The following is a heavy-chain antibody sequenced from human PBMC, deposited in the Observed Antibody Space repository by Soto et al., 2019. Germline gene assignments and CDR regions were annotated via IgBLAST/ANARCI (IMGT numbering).Heavy chain of an antibody. CDR3: ARRITGTVSYYSGMDV. CDR1: GGTFSSYA. CDR2: IIPIFGTA. V-gene: IGHV1-69*12. J-gene: IGHJ6*02. Sequence: QVQLVQSGAEVKKPGSSVKVSCKASGGTFSSYAISWVRQAPGQGLEWMGGIIPIFGTANYAQKFQGRVTVTAXXXTXXAYMELSSLSSEDTAVYYCARRITGTVSYYSGMDVWGQGTTVTVSS. D-gene: IGHD1-20*01.